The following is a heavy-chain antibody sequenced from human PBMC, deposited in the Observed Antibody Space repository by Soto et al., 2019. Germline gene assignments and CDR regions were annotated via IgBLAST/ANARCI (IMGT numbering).Heavy chain of an antibody. Sequence: PSETLSLTCTVSGVSLTNYYWSWIRQPAGKGLEWIGRIFTSESTNYNPSLRSRVTMSVDTSKNQFSLKLTSVTAADTAMYYCAVDYGGNSSDYWGQGTLVTVSS. V-gene: IGHV4-4*07. CDR1: GVSLTNYY. CDR3: AVDYGGNSSDY. CDR2: IFTSEST. D-gene: IGHD4-17*01. J-gene: IGHJ4*02.